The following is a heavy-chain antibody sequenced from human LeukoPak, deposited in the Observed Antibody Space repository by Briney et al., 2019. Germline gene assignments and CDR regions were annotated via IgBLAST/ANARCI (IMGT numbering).Heavy chain of an antibody. Sequence: SETLSLTCAVYGGSFSGYYWSWICQPPGKGLEWIGEINHSGSTNYNPSLKSRVTISVDTSKNQFSLKLSSVTAADTAVYYCAKFSTPLSMDVWGKGTTVTVSS. J-gene: IGHJ6*03. CDR3: AKFSTPLSMDV. D-gene: IGHD2-15*01. CDR2: INHSGST. V-gene: IGHV4-34*01. CDR1: GGSFSGYY.